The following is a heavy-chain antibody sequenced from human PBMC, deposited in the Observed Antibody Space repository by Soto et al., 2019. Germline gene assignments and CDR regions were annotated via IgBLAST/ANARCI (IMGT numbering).Heavy chain of an antibody. V-gene: IGHV3-23*01. Sequence: PGGSLRLSCAASGFTFSSYAMSWVRQAPGKGLEWVSAISGSGGSTYYADSVKGRFTISRDNSKNTLYLQMNSLRAEDTAVYYCAKDSLGSSWYEPYYYYYYGMDVWGQGTTVTVSS. CDR1: GFTFSSYA. J-gene: IGHJ6*02. CDR3: AKDSLGSSWYEPYYYYYYGMDV. CDR2: ISGSGGST. D-gene: IGHD6-13*01.